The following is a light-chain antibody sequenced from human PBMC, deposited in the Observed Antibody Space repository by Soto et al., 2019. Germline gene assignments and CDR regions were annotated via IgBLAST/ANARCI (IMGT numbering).Light chain of an antibody. J-gene: IGKJ2*01. V-gene: IGKV1-39*01. CDR1: QSIGFY. CDR3: QQSYSAPRT. Sequence: DIQMTQSPSSLSASVGDRVTITCRASQSIGFYLNWYQQRPGKAPKLLIYAASNLQSGVPSRFSGSGSGTDFTLTVSSLQPEDFATYYCQQSYSAPRTFGQGTKVDIK. CDR2: AAS.